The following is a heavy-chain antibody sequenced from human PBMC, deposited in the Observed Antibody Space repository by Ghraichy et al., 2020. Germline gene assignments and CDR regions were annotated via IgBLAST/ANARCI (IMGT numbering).Heavy chain of an antibody. CDR2: IKPDGSEK. V-gene: IGHV3-7*04. J-gene: IGHJ4*02. D-gene: IGHD2-21*02. CDR3: ARARGDLYKGLDF. CDR1: GFTFRNYW. Sequence: ESLNISCLASGFTFRNYWMSWVRQAPGKGLEWVANIKPDGSEKNYVESEKGRITISRDNARNSLHLQMSSLKAEDTAVYYCARARGDLYKGLDFWGQGALVTVSS.